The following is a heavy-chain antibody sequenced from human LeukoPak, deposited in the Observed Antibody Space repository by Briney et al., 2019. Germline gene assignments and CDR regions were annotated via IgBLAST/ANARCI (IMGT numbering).Heavy chain of an antibody. CDR2: IGTAGGT. V-gene: IGHV3-13*01. CDR3: ARGVWAYSGSYYFDY. J-gene: IGHJ4*02. CDR1: GFTFSSYD. Sequence: GGSLRLSCAASGFTFSSYDMHWVRQATGKGLEWVSAIGTAGGTYYPGSVKGRFTISRENAKNSLYLQMNSLRAGDTAVYYCARGVWAYSGSYYFDYWGQGTLVTVSS. D-gene: IGHD1-26*01.